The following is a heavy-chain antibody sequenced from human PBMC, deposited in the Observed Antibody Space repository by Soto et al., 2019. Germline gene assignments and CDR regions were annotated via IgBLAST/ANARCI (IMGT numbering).Heavy chain of an antibody. CDR2: IKSKTDGGTT. V-gene: IGHV3-15*01. D-gene: IGHD1-26*01. CDR1: GFTFSNAW. CDR3: TTDLVGATYAFDI. Sequence: GGSLRLSCAASGFTFSNAWMSWVRQAPGKGLEWVGRIKSKTDGGTTDYAAPVKGRFTISRDDSKNTLYLQMNSLKTEDTALYYCTTDLVGATYAFDIWGQGTMVTVSS. J-gene: IGHJ3*02.